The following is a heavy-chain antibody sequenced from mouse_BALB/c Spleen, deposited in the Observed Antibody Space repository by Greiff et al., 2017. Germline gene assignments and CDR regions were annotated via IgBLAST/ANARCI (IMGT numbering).Heavy chain of an antibody. CDR2: SRNKAKDYTT. V-gene: IGHV7-1*02. CDR3: ARDALSSYFAY. Sequence: EVQVVETGGGLGQPGGSLRLSCATSGFTLRDFFMEWGRQPPGKRLEWIAASRNKAKDYTTEYSASVKGRFIVSRDTSQSILYLQMNALRAEDTAIYYCARDALSSYFAYWGQGTLVTVSA. D-gene: IGHD1-1*01. J-gene: IGHJ3*01. CDR1: GFTLRDFF.